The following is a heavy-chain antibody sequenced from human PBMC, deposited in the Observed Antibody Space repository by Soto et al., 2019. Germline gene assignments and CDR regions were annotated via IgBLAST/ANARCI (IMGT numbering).Heavy chain of an antibody. V-gene: IGHV3-72*01. CDR3: AIYGGNSVYFDY. CDR1: GFSFSDYY. Sequence: PGGSLRLSCAASGFSFSDYYINWVRQAPGKGLEWVGRTRNKASSYTTDYAAFVKGRFTISRDDSKNLIYLQMNSLKTEDTAVYDCAIYGGNSVYFDYWGQGTLVTFSS. D-gene: IGHD4-17*01. CDR2: TRNKASSYTT. J-gene: IGHJ4*02.